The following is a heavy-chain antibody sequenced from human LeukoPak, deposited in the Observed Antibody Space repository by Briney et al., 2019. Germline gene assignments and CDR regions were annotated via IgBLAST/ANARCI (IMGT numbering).Heavy chain of an antibody. J-gene: IGHJ4*02. D-gene: IGHD1-26*01. Sequence: GGSLRLSCAVSGLTVSSNFMSWVRQAPGKGPEWVSVIYTSGITYYADSVRGRFTISRDNSKNTLYLQMDSLTAEDTAVYYCAREDAGGTYSFDYWGQGTLVTVSS. CDR2: IYTSGIT. V-gene: IGHV3-66*01. CDR1: GLTVSSNF. CDR3: AREDAGGTYSFDY.